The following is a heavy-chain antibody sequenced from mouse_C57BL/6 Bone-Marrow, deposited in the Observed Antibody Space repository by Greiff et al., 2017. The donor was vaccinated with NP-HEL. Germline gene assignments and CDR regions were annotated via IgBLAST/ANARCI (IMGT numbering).Heavy chain of an antibody. CDR3: ARFCCGSGGLAY. D-gene: IGHD1-3*01. CDR1: GYTFTSYC. CDR2: IYPRSGNT. J-gene: IGHJ3*01. V-gene: IGHV1-81*01. Sequence: QVQLKQSGAELARPGASVKLSCKASGYTFTSYCISWVKQRTGQGLEWIGEIYPRSGNTYYNEKFKGKATLTADKSSSTAYMELRSLTSEDSAVYFSARFCCGSGGLAYWGQGTLVTVSA.